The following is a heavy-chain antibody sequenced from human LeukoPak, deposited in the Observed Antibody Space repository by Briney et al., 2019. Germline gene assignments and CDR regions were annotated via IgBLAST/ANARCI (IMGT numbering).Heavy chain of an antibody. D-gene: IGHD6-19*01. J-gene: IGHJ4*02. CDR3: ARGGYSSGWYLRPFDY. CDR2: IYHSGST. V-gene: IGHV4-4*02. CDR1: GGSISSSNW. Sequence: SETLSLTCAVSGGSISSSNWWSWVRQPPGKGLEWIGEIYHSGSTNYNPSLKSRVTISVDKSKNQFSLKLSSVTAADTAVYYCARGGYSSGWYLRPFDYWGQGTLVTVSS.